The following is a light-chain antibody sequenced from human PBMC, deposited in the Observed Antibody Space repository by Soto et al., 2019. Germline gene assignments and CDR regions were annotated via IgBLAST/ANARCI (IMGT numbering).Light chain of an antibody. CDR1: RSDVGSYNL. CDR2: EGS. J-gene: IGLJ3*02. CDR3: CSYAGSSTWV. Sequence: QSALTQPASVSGSPGQSITISCTGTRSDVGSYNLVSWYQQHPGKAPKLLIYEGSKRPSGVSNRFSGSKSGNTASLTLSGLQAEDEADYYCCSYAGSSTWVFGGGTQLTVL. V-gene: IGLV2-23*01.